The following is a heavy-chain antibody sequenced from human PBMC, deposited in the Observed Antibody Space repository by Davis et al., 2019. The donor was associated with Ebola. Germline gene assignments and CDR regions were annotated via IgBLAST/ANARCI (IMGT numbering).Heavy chain of an antibody. D-gene: IGHD2-2*01. Sequence: GESLKISCAASGFTFSNHWMHWVRQAPGKGLVWVSRINGDGSSTSYADSVKGRFTISRDNSKNTLYLQMNSLRAEDTAVYYCAKGGDIVLVPAASHVTHYYYYGMDVWGQGTTVTVSS. CDR3: AKGGDIVLVPAASHVTHYYYYGMDV. V-gene: IGHV3-74*01. J-gene: IGHJ6*02. CDR2: INGDGSST. CDR1: GFTFSNHW.